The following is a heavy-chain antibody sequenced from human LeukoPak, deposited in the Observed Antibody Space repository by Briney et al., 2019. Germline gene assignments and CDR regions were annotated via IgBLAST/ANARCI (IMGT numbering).Heavy chain of an antibody. D-gene: IGHD4-17*01. J-gene: IGHJ4*02. CDR3: ARNGYYSIDS. V-gene: IGHV4-4*01. CDR2: VFHSGST. CDR1: GDSMTNNW. Sequence: SETLSLTCVVSGDSMTNNWWSWVRQPLGKGLEWIGEVFHSGSTTYNPSLKSRVAISIDASKTQFSLKLSSVTAADTAVYCCARNGYYSIDSWGQGTLVTVSS.